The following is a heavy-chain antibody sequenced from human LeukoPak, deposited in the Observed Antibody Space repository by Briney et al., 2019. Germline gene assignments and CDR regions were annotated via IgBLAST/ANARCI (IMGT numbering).Heavy chain of an antibody. CDR1: GFTFDDYA. D-gene: IGHD3-22*01. V-gene: IGHV3-30*04. CDR3: ARADPYYYDSSGYYYRDRTRSVGAFDI. CDR2: ISYDGSNK. J-gene: IGHJ3*02. Sequence: PGGSLRLSCAASGFTFDDYAMHWVRQAPGKGLEWVAVISYDGSNKYYADSVKGRFTISRDNSKNTLYLQMNSLRAEDTAVYYCARADPYYYDSSGYYYRDRTRSVGAFDIWGQGTMVTVSS.